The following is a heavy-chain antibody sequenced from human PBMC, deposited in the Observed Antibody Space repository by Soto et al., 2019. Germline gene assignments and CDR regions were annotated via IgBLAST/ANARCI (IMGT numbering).Heavy chain of an antibody. J-gene: IGHJ4*01. V-gene: IGHV4-4*07. Sequence: PSETLSLTCTVSCGSITRYYWSWIRQSAKKGLEWIGRVYSSASTDYNPSLTSRVTMSLKTSNNQFSLKVNSVTAADTAVYYCARGGAKATLDYWGHGTPVTVYS. D-gene: IGHD1-26*01. CDR2: VYSSAST. CDR1: CGSITRYY. CDR3: ARGGAKATLDY.